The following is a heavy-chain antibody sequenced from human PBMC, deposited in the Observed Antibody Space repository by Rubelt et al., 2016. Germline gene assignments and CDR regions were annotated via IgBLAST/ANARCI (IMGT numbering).Heavy chain of an antibody. CDR3: ARVPESGYDLGDY. CDR1: GFTFSDYY. CDR2: ISSTSSYT. Sequence: GGLVKPGGSLRLSCAASGFTFSDYYMSWIRQAPGKGLEWVSYISSTSSYTNYADSVKGRFTISRDNAKNTLYLQMNSLRAEDTAVYYCARVPESGYDLGDYWGQGTLVTVSS. J-gene: IGHJ4*02. V-gene: IGHV3-11*06. D-gene: IGHD5-12*01.